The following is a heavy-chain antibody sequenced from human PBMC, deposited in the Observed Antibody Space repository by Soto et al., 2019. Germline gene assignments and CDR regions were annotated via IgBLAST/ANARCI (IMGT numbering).Heavy chain of an antibody. CDR2: ISYDGSNK. V-gene: IGHV3-30*18. CDR3: AKEESGESYSYFDY. J-gene: IGHJ4*02. D-gene: IGHD1-26*01. Sequence: QVQLVESGGGVVQPGRSLRLSCAASGFTFSSYGMHWVRQAPGKGLEWVAVISYDGSNKYYADSVKGRFTISRDSSKNTLYLQMNSLRAEDTAVYYCAKEESGESYSYFDYWGQRTLVTVSS. CDR1: GFTFSSYG.